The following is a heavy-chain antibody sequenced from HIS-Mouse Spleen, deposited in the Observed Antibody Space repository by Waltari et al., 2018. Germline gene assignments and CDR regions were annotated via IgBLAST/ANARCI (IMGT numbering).Heavy chain of an antibody. CDR3: AKSHPGKLLWFGELKGYYFDY. D-gene: IGHD3-10*01. Sequence: EVQLLESGGGLVQPGGSLRLSCAASGFTFSSYAMSWVRQAPGKGLEWVSAIGGEGGSPYYAGSVKGRFTISRDNSKNTLYLQMNSLRAEDTAVYYCAKSHPGKLLWFGELKGYYFDYWGQGTLVTVSS. J-gene: IGHJ4*02. CDR2: IGGEGGSP. CDR1: GFTFSSYA. V-gene: IGHV3-23*01.